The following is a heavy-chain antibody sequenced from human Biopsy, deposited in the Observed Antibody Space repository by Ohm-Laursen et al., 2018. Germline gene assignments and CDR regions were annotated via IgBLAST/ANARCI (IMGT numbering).Heavy chain of an antibody. J-gene: IGHJ3*02. Sequence: GTLSLTCAVSGYSISTGYYWGWIRQPPGKGLEWIACIDYRGSTNYNPSLKSRVSISIDTSKNQLSLRLNSVTAADTAVYYCARVSRSIYDSTFDSFNIWGPGTMVTVSS. D-gene: IGHD3-22*01. CDR1: GYSISTGYY. CDR2: IDYRGST. V-gene: IGHV4-38-2*01. CDR3: ARVSRSIYDSTFDSFNI.